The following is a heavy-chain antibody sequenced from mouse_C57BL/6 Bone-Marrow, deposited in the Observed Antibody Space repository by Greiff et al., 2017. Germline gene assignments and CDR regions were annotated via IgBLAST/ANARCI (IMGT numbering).Heavy chain of an antibody. CDR3: TRSGYYGSSPPYAMDY. Sequence: QVQLQQSGAELVRPGASVTLSCKASGYTFTDYEMHWVKQTPVPGLEWIGAIDPETGGTAYNQKFKGKAILTADKSSSTAYMELRSLTSEDSAVYYCTRSGYYGSSPPYAMDYWGQGTSVTVSS. D-gene: IGHD1-1*01. V-gene: IGHV1-15*01. CDR2: IDPETGGT. CDR1: GYTFTDYE. J-gene: IGHJ4*01.